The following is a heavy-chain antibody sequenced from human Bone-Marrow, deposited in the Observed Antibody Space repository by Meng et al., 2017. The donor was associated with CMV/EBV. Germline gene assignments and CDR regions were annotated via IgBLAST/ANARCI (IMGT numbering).Heavy chain of an antibody. CDR1: GYTFTNYY. Sequence: ASVKVSCKASGYTFTNYYMHWVRQAPGQGLEWMGIINPSGGSTRYPQKFQGRVTMTRDTSTSTVYMELSSLRSEDTAVYYCARDFLLAARLYNYYYYGMDVWGQGTTVTVSS. D-gene: IGHD6-6*01. V-gene: IGHV1-46*01. CDR3: ARDFLLAARLYNYYYYGMDV. J-gene: IGHJ6*02. CDR2: INPSGGST.